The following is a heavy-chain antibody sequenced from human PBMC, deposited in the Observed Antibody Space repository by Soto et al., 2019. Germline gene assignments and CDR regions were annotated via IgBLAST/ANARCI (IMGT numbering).Heavy chain of an antibody. CDR1: GFTFSSYG. Sequence: GGSLRLSCAASGFTFSSYGMHWVRQAPGKGLEWVALLWYDGGNKYHADSVKGRFTISRDNSKNTLYLQMNSLRAEDTAVYYCARDLRITMLRGPSPGYWGQGTLVTSPQ. CDR2: LWYDGGNK. D-gene: IGHD3-10*01. V-gene: IGHV3-33*01. CDR3: ARDLRITMLRGPSPGY. J-gene: IGHJ4*02.